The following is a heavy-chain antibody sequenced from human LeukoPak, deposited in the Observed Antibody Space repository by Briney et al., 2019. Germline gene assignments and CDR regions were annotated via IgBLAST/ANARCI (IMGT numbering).Heavy chain of an antibody. J-gene: IGHJ3*01. CDR2: IRYDGSSE. D-gene: IGHD5-18*01. V-gene: IGHV3-30*02. CDR3: TTGIGIQLWLNDAFDV. CDR1: GFTFSTYG. Sequence: GGSLRLSCVASGFTFSTYGMHWVRQAPGKGLEWVAFIRYDGSSEYLDSVKGRFTISRDNSKNTLSLQMNSLKTEDTAVYYCTTGIGIQLWLNDAFDVWGQGTMVTVSS.